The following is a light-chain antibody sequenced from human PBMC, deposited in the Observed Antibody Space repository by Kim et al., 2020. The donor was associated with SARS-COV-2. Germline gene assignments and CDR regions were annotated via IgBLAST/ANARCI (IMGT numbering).Light chain of an antibody. Sequence: GGRGPPPCRASHKGARHRLASYQQKPGQAPRLLIFDASSSVTSIPDRFSGSGSGTDFSITITRLEPEDFAVDYCQRYGNTPSLTFGGGTKVEIK. V-gene: IGKV3-20*01. J-gene: IGKJ4*02. CDR1: HKGARHR. CDR3: QRYGNTPSLT. CDR2: DAS.